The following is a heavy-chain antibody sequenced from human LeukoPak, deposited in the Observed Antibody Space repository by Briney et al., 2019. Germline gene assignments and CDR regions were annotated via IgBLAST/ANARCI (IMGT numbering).Heavy chain of an antibody. D-gene: IGHD3-22*01. CDR2: ISGSGGST. CDR1: GFTFSSYA. Sequence: GGSLRLSCAASGFTFSSYAMSWVRQAPGKGLEWVSAISGSGGSTYYADSVKGRFTISRDNSKITLYLLMNSLRPEDTAVYYCAREQDFFDRNGYYHYWGQGTLVTVSS. V-gene: IGHV3-23*01. J-gene: IGHJ4*02. CDR3: AREQDFFDRNGYYHY.